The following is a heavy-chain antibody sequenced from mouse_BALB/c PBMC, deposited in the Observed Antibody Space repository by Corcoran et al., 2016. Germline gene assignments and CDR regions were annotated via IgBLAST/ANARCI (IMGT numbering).Heavy chain of an antibody. V-gene: IGHV9-3-1*01. CDR2: INTYTGEP. J-gene: IGHJ4*01. CDR3: AREPYAMDF. Sequence: QIQLVQSGPELKKPGETVQISCKASGYTFTNNGMIWVKQAPGKGLKWMGWINTYTGEPTYADDFKGRFAFSLETSASTTYLQINNLKNEDTATYFCAREPYAMDFWGQGTSVTVSS. CDR1: GYTFTNNG.